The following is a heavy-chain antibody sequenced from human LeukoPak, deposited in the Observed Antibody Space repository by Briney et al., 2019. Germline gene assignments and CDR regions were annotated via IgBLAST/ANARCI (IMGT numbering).Heavy chain of an antibody. CDR1: GFTFSSYA. J-gene: IGHJ6*02. V-gene: IGHV3-23*01. CDR2: ISGSGGST. Sequence: GGSLRLSCAASGFTFSSYAMSWVRQAPGKGLEWVSAISGSGGSTYYADSVKGRFTISRDNSKSTLYLQMNSLRAEDTAVYYCAKVQTYFYHGLDVWGQGTTVTVSS. CDR3: AKVQTYFYHGLDV.